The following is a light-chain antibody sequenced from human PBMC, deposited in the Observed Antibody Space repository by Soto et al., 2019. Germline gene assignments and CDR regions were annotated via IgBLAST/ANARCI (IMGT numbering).Light chain of an antibody. CDR3: QRYNSALWT. CDR1: QFISNY. CDR2: AAS. Sequence: DIQMTQSPSSLSASVGDRVTITCRASQFISNYLAWYQQKPGKVPKPLIYAASTLQSGVPSRFSGSGSGTDFTLTISNLQPEDVATYYCQRYNSALWTFGQGTKVEI. J-gene: IGKJ1*01. V-gene: IGKV1-27*01.